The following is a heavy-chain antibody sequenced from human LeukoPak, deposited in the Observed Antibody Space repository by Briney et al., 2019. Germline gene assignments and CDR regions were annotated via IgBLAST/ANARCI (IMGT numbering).Heavy chain of an antibody. CDR3: ARGPKYSYGPPRDY. CDR1: GGSVSSGSYY. Sequence: PSETLSLTCTVSGGSVSSGSYYWSWIRQPPGKGLEWIGYIYYSGSTNYNPSLKSRVTISVDTSKNQFSLKLSSVTAADTAVYYCARGPKYSYGPPRDYWGQGTLVTVSS. D-gene: IGHD5-18*01. V-gene: IGHV4-61*01. J-gene: IGHJ4*02. CDR2: IYYSGST.